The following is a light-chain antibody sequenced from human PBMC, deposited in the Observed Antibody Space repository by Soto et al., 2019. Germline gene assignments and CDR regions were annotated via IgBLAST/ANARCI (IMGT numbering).Light chain of an antibody. CDR2: EVS. CDR3: SSCTTSGTVV. V-gene: IGLV2-14*01. CDR1: SSDVGGYNY. Sequence: QSALTQPASVSGSPGQSITISCTGTSSDVGGYNYVSWYQQNPGKAPKLMVYEVSNRPSGVSNRFSGSKSGNTASLTISGLQAEDEANYCCSSCTTSGTVVFGGGTKLTVL. J-gene: IGLJ2*01.